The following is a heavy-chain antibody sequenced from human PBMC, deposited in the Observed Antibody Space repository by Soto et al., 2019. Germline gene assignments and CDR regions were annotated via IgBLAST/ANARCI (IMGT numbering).Heavy chain of an antibody. J-gene: IGHJ4*02. V-gene: IGHV3-23*01. CDR1: GFTFSSYA. D-gene: IGHD6-6*01. CDR3: AKDLPVSDSSSSDY. Sequence: GGSLKLSCAASGFTFSSYAMSWVRQAPGKGLEWVSAISGSGGSTYYADSVKGRFTISRDNSKNTLYLQMNSLRAEDTAVYYCAKDLPVSDSSSSDYWGQGTLVTVSS. CDR2: ISGSGGST.